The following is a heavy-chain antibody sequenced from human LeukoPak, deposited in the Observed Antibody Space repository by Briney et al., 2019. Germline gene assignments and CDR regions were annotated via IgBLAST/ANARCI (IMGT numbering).Heavy chain of an antibody. D-gene: IGHD6-13*01. CDR3: AKDREGSYSSPFDY. J-gene: IGHJ4*02. V-gene: IGHV3-23*01. Sequence: GGSLRLSCAASGFTFSSYAMSWVRQAPGEGLEWVSAISGSGGSTYYADSVKGGFTISRDNSKNTLYLQMNSLRAEDTAVYYCAKDREGSYSSPFDYWGQGTLVTVSS. CDR1: GFTFSSYA. CDR2: ISGSGGST.